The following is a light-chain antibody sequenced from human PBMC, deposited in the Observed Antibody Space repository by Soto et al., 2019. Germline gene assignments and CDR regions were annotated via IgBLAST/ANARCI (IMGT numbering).Light chain of an antibody. CDR3: TSYTGSSSGVV. CDR2: DVS. Sequence: QSALTQPASVSGSPGQSITISCTGTSSDVGGYNYVSWYQQHPGKAPKLMIYDVSNRPSGVSNRFSGSKSGNTASLTISGLQAEYEADYYCTSYTGSSSGVVFGGGTKLTVL. V-gene: IGLV2-14*01. CDR1: SSDVGGYNY. J-gene: IGLJ2*01.